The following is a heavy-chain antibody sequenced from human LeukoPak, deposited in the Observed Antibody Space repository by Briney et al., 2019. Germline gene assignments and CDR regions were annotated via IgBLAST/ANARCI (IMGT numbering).Heavy chain of an antibody. V-gene: IGHV1-69*06. D-gene: IGHD2-15*01. CDR1: GGTFSSYA. CDR2: IIPIFGTA. CDR3: AQRGYCSGGSCYSDRVYYYYYMDV. J-gene: IGHJ6*03. Sequence: SVKVSCKASGGTFSSYAISWVRQAPGQELEWMGGIIPIFGTANYAQKFQGRVTITADKSTSTAYMELSSLRSEDTAVYYCAQRGYCSGGSCYSDRVYYYYYMDVWGKGTTVTVSS.